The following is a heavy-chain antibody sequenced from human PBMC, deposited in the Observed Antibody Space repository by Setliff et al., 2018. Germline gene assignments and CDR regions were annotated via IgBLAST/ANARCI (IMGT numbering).Heavy chain of an antibody. CDR2: LNPSSGNT. D-gene: IGHD1-26*01. Sequence: VKVSCKASGYSFTSNDINWVRQATGQGPEWMGWLNPSSGNTGYAPKFQGRVTITRSTSLSTAYMELSSLRSEDTAIYYCARAHSGSDFHDPFDIWGQGTMVTV. CDR3: ARAHSGSDFHDPFDI. J-gene: IGHJ3*02. CDR1: GYSFTSND. V-gene: IGHV1-8*03.